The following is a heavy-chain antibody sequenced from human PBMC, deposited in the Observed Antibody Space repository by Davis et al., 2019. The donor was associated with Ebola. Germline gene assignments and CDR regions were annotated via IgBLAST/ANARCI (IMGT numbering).Heavy chain of an antibody. V-gene: IGHV3-64*01. CDR2: ISSNGGST. Sequence: PGGSLRLSCAASGFTFSSYAMHWVRQAPGKGLEYVSAISSNGGSTYYANSVKGRFTISRDNSKNTLYLQMGSLRAEDMAVYYCAGAGGRGNYYYYYGMDVWGQGTTVTVSS. CDR3: AGAGGRGNYYYYYGMDV. CDR1: GFTFSSYA. J-gene: IGHJ6*02. D-gene: IGHD3-16*01.